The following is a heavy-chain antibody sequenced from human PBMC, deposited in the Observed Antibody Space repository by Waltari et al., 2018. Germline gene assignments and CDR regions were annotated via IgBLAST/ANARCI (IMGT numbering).Heavy chain of an antibody. V-gene: IGHV3-74*01. CDR2: INSDGSST. Sequence: EVQLVESGGGLVQPGGSLRLSCAASGFPFSRYWMHWVRQVPGKGLVWVSRINSDGSSTSYADSVKGRFTISRDNAKNTLYLQMNSLRAEDTAVYYCARGASVRGDYWGQGTLVTVSS. CDR1: GFPFSRYW. J-gene: IGHJ4*02. CDR3: ARGASVRGDY. D-gene: IGHD3-10*01.